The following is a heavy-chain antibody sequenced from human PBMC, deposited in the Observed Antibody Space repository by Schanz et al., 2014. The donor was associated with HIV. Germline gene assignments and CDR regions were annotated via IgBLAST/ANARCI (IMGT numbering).Heavy chain of an antibody. CDR2: ISYDGSNK. CDR3: ARDVSHDSSGHYSDYYYGMDV. D-gene: IGHD3-22*01. V-gene: IGHV3-30*19. J-gene: IGHJ6*02. CDR1: GFTFSSYG. Sequence: QVQLVESGGGVVQPGRSLRLSCEASGFTFSSYGMHWVRQAPGKGLEWVAVISYDGSNKNYADSVKGRFTISRDNSKNTLYLQMNSLRAEDTAVYYCARDVSHDSSGHYSDYYYGMDVWGQGTTVTVSS.